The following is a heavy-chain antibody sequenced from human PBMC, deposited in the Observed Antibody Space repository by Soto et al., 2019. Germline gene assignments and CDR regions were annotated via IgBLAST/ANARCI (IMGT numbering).Heavy chain of an antibody. CDR2: ISTSGTYV. V-gene: IGHV3-21*01. D-gene: IGHD3-10*01. J-gene: IGHJ2*01. Sequence: EVQLVESGGGLVKPGGSLRLSCAASGFTFNTYNMNWVRQAPGKGLEWVSSISTSGTYVHYGDSVKGRFTISRDNAKNSLYLQMNSLRAEDTAVYYCARGNYGSGSNQYWYFDLWGRGTLVSVCS. CDR1: GFTFNTYN. CDR3: ARGNYGSGSNQYWYFDL.